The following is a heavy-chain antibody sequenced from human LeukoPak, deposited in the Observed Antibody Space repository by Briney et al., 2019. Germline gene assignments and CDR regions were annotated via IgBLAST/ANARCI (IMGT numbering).Heavy chain of an antibody. CDR3: ARDASYYGSGSYYISPDV. D-gene: IGHD3-10*01. J-gene: IGHJ6*04. Sequence: SETLSLTCTVSGGSISSYYWSWIRQPPGKGLEWIGYIYYSGSTNYNPSLKSRVTISVDTSKNQFSLKLSSVTAADTAVYYCARDASYYGSGSYYISPDVWGKGTTVTVSS. V-gene: IGHV4-59*12. CDR1: GGSISSYY. CDR2: IYYSGST.